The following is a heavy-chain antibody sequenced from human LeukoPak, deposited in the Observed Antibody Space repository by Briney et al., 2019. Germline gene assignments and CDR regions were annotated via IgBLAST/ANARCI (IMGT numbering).Heavy chain of an antibody. D-gene: IGHD3-22*01. CDR3: ARSADSSGYFREIPLYYFDY. V-gene: IGHV3-11*01. CDR1: GFTFSDFY. Sequence: GGSLRLSCAASGFTFSDFYMTWIRQAPGKGLEWISNISNSGSTIHYADSLKGRFTISRDNAKNSLYLQINSLRAEDTAVYYCARSADSSGYFREIPLYYFDYWGQGTLVTVSS. J-gene: IGHJ4*02. CDR2: ISNSGSTI.